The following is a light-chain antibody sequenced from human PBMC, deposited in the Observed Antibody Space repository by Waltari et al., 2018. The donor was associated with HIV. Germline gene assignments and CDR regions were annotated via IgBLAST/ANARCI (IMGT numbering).Light chain of an antibody. Sequence: AIRMTQSPSSFSASTGDRVTITCRASQGISSYLAWYQHKPGKAPKLLIYAASTLQSGVPSRFSGSGSGTDFTLTISCLQSEDFATYYCQQYYSYPPLTFGGGTKVEIK. CDR1: QGISSY. V-gene: IGKV1-8*01. CDR2: AAS. J-gene: IGKJ4*01. CDR3: QQYYSYPPLT.